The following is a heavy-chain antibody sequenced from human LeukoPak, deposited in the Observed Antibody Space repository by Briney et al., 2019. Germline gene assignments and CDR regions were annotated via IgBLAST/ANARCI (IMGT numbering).Heavy chain of an antibody. CDR2: ISSSSSYI. CDR1: GFTFSSYS. J-gene: IGHJ4*02. V-gene: IGHV3-21*01. D-gene: IGHD2-15*01. Sequence: GGSLRLSCAASGFTFSSYSMNWVRQAPGKGLEWVSSISSSSSYIYYADSVKGRFTISRDNAKNSLYLQMNSLRAEDTAVYYCARAPLGYCSGGSCYGLDYWGQGTLATVSS. CDR3: ARAPLGYCSGGSCYGLDY.